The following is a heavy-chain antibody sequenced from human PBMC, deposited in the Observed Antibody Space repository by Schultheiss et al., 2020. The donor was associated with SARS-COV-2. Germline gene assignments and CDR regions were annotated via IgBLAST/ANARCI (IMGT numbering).Heavy chain of an antibody. Sequence: SETLSLTCTVSGGSISSYYWSWIRQPPGKGLEWIGYIYYSGSTNYNPSLKSRVTISVDTSKNQFSLKLSSVTAADTAVYYCAREGRVPAAPFDYWGQGTLVTVSS. V-gene: IGHV4-59*12. CDR2: IYYSGST. CDR3: AREGRVPAAPFDY. J-gene: IGHJ4*02. CDR1: GGSISSYY. D-gene: IGHD2-2*01.